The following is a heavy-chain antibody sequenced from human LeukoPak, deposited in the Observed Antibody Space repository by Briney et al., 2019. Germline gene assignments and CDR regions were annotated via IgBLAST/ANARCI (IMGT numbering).Heavy chain of an antibody. Sequence: GESLKISCKGSGYSFTSYWIGWVRQMPGKGLEWMGIIYLGDSDTRYSPSFQGQVTISADKSISTAYLQWSSLKASDTAMYYCASAVGQWLGAYYFDYWGQGTLVTVSS. CDR3: ASAVGQWLGAYYFDY. D-gene: IGHD6-19*01. CDR1: GYSFTSYW. V-gene: IGHV5-51*01. J-gene: IGHJ4*02. CDR2: IYLGDSDT.